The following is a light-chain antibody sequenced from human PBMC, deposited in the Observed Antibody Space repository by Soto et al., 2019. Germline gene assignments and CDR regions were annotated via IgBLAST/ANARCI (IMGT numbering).Light chain of an antibody. V-gene: IGLV2-14*01. CDR1: SSDVGYYNY. Sequence: QSALTQPASVSGSPGQSITISCTGTSSDVGYYNYVSWYQQHPGKAPKVLIYEVRNRPSGASSRFSGSKSGNTAFLTISGLQPEDEADYYCSSYTRSSSVLFGGGIKLTVL. CDR2: EVR. J-gene: IGLJ2*01. CDR3: SSYTRSSSVL.